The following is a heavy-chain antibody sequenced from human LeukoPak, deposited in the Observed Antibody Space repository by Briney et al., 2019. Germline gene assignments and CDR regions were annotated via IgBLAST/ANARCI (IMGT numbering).Heavy chain of an antibody. CDR3: AKVGTGTPATGIDY. J-gene: IGHJ4*02. D-gene: IGHD1-1*01. Sequence: GGSLRLSCAASGFAFSSYGMHWVRQAPGKGLEWVAVISYDGSNKYYADSVKGRFTISRDNSENTLYLQMNSLRAEGTAVYYCAKVGTGTPATGIDYWGQGTLVTVSS. V-gene: IGHV3-30*18. CDR1: GFAFSSYG. CDR2: ISYDGSNK.